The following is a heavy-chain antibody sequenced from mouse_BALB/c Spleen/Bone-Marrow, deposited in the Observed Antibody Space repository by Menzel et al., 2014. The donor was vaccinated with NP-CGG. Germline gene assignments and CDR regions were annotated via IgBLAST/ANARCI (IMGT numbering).Heavy chain of an antibody. CDR2: ISSGGST. J-gene: IGHJ4*01. CDR3: AREGGTTAHYYAMDY. CDR1: GFTFNSYA. Sequence: EVMLVESGGGLVKPGGSLKLSCAASGFTFNSYAMSWVRQTPEKRLEWVASISSGGSTYYPDSVKGRFTISRDNARNILYLQMSSLRSEDTAMYYCAREGGTTAHYYAMDYWGQGTSVTVSS. V-gene: IGHV5-6-5*01. D-gene: IGHD1-2*01.